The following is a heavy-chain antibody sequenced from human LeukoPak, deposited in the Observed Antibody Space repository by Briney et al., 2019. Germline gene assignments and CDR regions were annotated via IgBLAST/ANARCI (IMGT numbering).Heavy chain of an antibody. CDR1: GFSFSGYW. J-gene: IGHJ5*02. Sequence: PGGSLRLSCTASGFSFSGYWMTWVRQTPGKGLEWVANINQDGSKKSYVDSVRGRFTISRDSAKNSLYLQMNSLRAEDTAVYYCARSRIAYSSSSSWFDPWGQGTLVTVSS. CDR3: ARSRIAYSSSSSWFDP. V-gene: IGHV3-7*03. CDR2: INQDGSKK. D-gene: IGHD6-6*01.